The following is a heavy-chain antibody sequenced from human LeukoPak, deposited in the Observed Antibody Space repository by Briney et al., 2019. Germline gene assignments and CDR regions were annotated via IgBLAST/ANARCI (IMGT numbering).Heavy chain of an antibody. CDR2: INPNSGGT. D-gene: IGHD6-19*01. V-gene: IGHV1-2*02. Sequence: ASVKVSCKASGYTFTGYYMHWVRQAPGQGLEWMGWINPNSGGTNYAQKFQGRVTMTRDTPISTAYMELSRLRSDDTTVYYCAREKGIAVAGYDCWGQGTLVTVSS. J-gene: IGHJ4*02. CDR3: AREKGIAVAGYDC. CDR1: GYTFTGYY.